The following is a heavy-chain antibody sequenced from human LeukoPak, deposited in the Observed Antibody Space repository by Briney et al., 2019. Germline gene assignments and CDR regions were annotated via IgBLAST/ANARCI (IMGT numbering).Heavy chain of an antibody. CDR2: IYYTGST. Sequence: SETLSLTCTVSGGSISGYYWSWIRQPPGKGLEYIGYIYYTGSTNYNPSLKSRVTISVDTSKSQFSLKLSSVTAADTAVYYCARHRYASGSSNFDYWGQGTLVTVSS. J-gene: IGHJ4*02. CDR3: ARHRYASGSSNFDY. CDR1: GGSISGYY. D-gene: IGHD3-10*01. V-gene: IGHV4-59*08.